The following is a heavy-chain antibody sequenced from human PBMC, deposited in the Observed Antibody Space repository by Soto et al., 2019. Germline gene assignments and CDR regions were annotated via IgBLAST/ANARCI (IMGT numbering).Heavy chain of an antibody. CDR3: ARDSGPGSYGSGSPKGGLDFDY. CDR1: GYTFTSYG. D-gene: IGHD3-10*01. V-gene: IGHV1-18*01. J-gene: IGHJ4*02. Sequence: QVQLVQSGAEVKKPGASVKVSCKASGYTFTSYGISWVRQAPGQGLEWMGWISAYNGNTNYAQKLQGRVTMTTDTSTSTAYMELRSLRSDDTAVYYCARDSGPGSYGSGSPKGGLDFDYWGQGTLVTVSS. CDR2: ISAYNGNT.